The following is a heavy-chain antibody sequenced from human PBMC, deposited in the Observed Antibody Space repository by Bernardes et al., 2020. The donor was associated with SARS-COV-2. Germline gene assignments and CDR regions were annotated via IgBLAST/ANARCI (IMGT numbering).Heavy chain of an antibody. Sequence: GGSLSLSCAASGFTFSNYAMSWVRQAPGKGLEWVAGVSGSGGSTYYADSVKGRFTISRDNSQNSLFLQLNSLRVEDAAVYYCTKCVVGYYAVDVWGQGTTVTVSS. V-gene: IGHV3-23*01. CDR2: VSGSGGST. J-gene: IGHJ6*02. D-gene: IGHD1-26*01. CDR3: TKCVVGYYAVDV. CDR1: GFTFSNYA.